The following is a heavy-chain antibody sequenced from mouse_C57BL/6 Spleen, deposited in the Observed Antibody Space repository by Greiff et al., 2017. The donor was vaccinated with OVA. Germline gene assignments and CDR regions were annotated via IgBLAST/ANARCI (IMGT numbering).Heavy chain of an antibody. V-gene: IGHV5-17*01. CDR1: GFTFSDYG. J-gene: IGHJ4*01. CDR2: ISSGSSTI. D-gene: IGHD1-1*01. CDR3: AMGDYGSRMDY. Sequence: DVQLQESGGGLVKPGGSLKLSCAASGFTFSDYGMHWVRQAPEKGLEWVAYISSGSSTIYYADTVKGRFTISRDNAKNTLFLQMTSLRSEDTAMYYCAMGDYGSRMDYWGQGTSVTVSS.